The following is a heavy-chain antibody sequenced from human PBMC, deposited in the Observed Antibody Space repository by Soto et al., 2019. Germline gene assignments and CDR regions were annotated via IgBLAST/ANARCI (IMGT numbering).Heavy chain of an antibody. J-gene: IGHJ2*01. V-gene: IGHV4-34*01. Sequence: SETLSLTCTVYGGSLSGYYWSWIRQPPGKGLEWIGEINHSGSTNYNPSLKSRVTISVDTSKNQFSLKLNSVTAADTAVYYCAREVPSRYFDLWGRGTPVTVPQ. CDR3: AREVPSRYFDL. CDR2: INHSGST. D-gene: IGHD3-10*01. CDR1: GGSLSGYY.